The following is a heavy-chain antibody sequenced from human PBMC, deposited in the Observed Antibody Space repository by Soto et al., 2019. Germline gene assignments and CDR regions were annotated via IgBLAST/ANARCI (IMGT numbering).Heavy chain of an antibody. CDR2: ISAYNGNT. D-gene: IGHD3-16*02. J-gene: IGHJ4*02. Sequence: ASVKVSCKASGYTFTSYGISWVRQAPGQGLEWMGWISAYNGNTNYAQKIQGRVTMTTDTSTSTAYMELRSLRSDDTAVYYCARVPYDYVWGSYRHLFDYWGQGTLVTVSS. V-gene: IGHV1-18*01. CDR3: ARVPYDYVWGSYRHLFDY. CDR1: GYTFTSYG.